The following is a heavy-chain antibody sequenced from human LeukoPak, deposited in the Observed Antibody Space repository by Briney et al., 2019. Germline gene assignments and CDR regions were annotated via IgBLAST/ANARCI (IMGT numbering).Heavy chain of an antibody. Sequence: GGSLRLSCAASGFTFSSYAMSWVRQAPGKRLEWVSSISSSSSYIYYADSVKGRFTISRDNGKNSLYVQMNSLSVEDTAVYYCATYSTLNARDFQHWGQGTLVIVSS. J-gene: IGHJ1*01. CDR3: ATYSTLNARDFQH. D-gene: IGHD2/OR15-2a*01. V-gene: IGHV3-21*01. CDR2: ISSSSSYI. CDR1: GFTFSSYA.